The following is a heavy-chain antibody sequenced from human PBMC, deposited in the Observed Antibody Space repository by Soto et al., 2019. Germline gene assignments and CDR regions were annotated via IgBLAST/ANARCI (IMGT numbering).Heavy chain of an antibody. Sequence: ASVKVSCKASGYTFTSYAMHWVRQAPGQRLEWMGWINAGNGNTKYSQKFQGRVTITRDTSASTVYMELSSLRSEDTAVYYCASGPDSGGNSDYWGQGTLVTVSS. D-gene: IGHD2-21*02. J-gene: IGHJ4*02. V-gene: IGHV1-3*01. CDR1: GYTFTSYA. CDR2: INAGNGNT. CDR3: ASGPDSGGNSDY.